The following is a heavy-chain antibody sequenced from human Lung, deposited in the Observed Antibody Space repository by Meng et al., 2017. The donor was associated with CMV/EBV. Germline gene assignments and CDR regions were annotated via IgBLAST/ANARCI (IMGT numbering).Heavy chain of an antibody. J-gene: IGHJ4*02. CDR2: AYYRSKWYT. CDR3: ARGYDNSLDY. V-gene: IGHV6-1*01. CDR1: GDSVSANNAA. D-gene: IGHD3-22*01. Sequence: SETXSLXCAISGDSVSANNAAWNWFRQSPSRGLEWLGRAYYRSKWYTDYAVSVKRRTTINPDTSKNQFSLQLTSVTPEDTAVYYCARGYDNSLDYWVQGTXVTVSS.